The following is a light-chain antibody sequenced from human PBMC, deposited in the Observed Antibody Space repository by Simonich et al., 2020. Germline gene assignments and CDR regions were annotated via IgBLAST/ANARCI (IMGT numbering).Light chain of an antibody. CDR1: SSDVGCYNL. Sequence: QSALTQPASVSGSPGQSITISCTGTSSDVGCYNLVSWYQQHPGKAPKLMFYEGSKRPSGVSNRFSGSKSGNTASLTISGLQAEDEADYYCCSYAGSSTVVFGGGTKLTVL. CDR2: EGS. V-gene: IGLV2-23*01. CDR3: CSYAGSSTVV. J-gene: IGLJ2*01.